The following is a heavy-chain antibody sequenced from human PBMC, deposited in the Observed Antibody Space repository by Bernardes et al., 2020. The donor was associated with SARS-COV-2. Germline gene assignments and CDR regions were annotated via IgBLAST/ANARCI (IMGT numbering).Heavy chain of an antibody. D-gene: IGHD3-3*01. CDR1: GSTVTSDD. CDR2: IYSGGST. CDR3: ARGLRIFHYMDV. V-gene: IGHV3-66*02. Sequence: GGSLRLSCAASGSTVTSDDMTWVRQAPGKGLEWVSVIYSGGSTYYADSVKGRFTISRDNSKNTVFLQMNSLRVEDTAVYYCARGLRIFHYMDVWGKGTPVTV. J-gene: IGHJ6*03.